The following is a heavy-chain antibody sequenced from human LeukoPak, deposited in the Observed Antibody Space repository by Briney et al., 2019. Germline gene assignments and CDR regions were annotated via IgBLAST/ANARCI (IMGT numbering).Heavy chain of an antibody. CDR1: GXTFSSYE. CDR2: INSSGSTI. Sequence: PGGSLRLSFAASGXTFSSYEMNWVRQAPGKGLEWVSYINSSGSTIYYADSVKGRFTISRANAKNSLYLQMNSLRAEDTAVYYCARQYYYDSSGYYFDYWGQGTLVTVSS. D-gene: IGHD3-22*01. J-gene: IGHJ4*02. CDR3: ARQYYYDSSGYYFDY. V-gene: IGHV3-48*03.